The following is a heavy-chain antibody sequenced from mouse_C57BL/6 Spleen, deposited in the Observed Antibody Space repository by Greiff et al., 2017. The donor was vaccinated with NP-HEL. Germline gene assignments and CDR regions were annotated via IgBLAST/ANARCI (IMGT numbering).Heavy chain of an antibody. V-gene: IGHV3-6*01. CDR3: ARGGKMVTSFDY. J-gene: IGHJ2*01. CDR2: ISYDGSN. Sequence: ESGPGLVKPSQSLSLTCSVTGYSITSGYYWNWIRQFPGNKLEWMGYISYDGSNNYNPSLKNRISITRDTSKNQFFLKLNSVTTEDTATYYCARGGKMVTSFDYWGQGTTLTVSS. CDR1: GYSITSGYY. D-gene: IGHD2-2*01.